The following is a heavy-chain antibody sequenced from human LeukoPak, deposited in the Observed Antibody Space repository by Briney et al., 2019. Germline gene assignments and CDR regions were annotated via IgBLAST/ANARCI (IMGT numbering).Heavy chain of an antibody. CDR2: INTNTGKP. Sequence: GASVKVSCKASGYSFTTYAMSWVRQAPGQGLEWMGWINTNTGKPTYAQGFTGRFVFSLDTSVSTAYLQISSLKTEDTAVYYCSRVNAYCSDNNCYPHYWGQGTQVTVSS. J-gene: IGHJ4*02. D-gene: IGHD6-19*01. CDR3: SRVNAYCSDNNCYPHY. CDR1: GYSFTTYA. V-gene: IGHV7-4-1*02.